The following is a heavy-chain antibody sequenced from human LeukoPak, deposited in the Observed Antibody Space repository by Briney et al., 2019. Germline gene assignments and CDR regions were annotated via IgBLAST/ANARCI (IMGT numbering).Heavy chain of an antibody. CDR2: LSDSGVYT. D-gene: IGHD4-17*01. CDR3: AKKAHYDAYAKYFDY. J-gene: IGHJ4*02. V-gene: IGHV3-23*01. CDR1: GFTFSNYA. Sequence: PGGSLRLSCAASGFTFSNYAMTWARQAPGKGLEWVSILSDSGVYTYYADSVKGRFTISRDNSNNMLYLQMNSLRAEDTAVYYCAKKAHYDAYAKYFDYWGQGTLVTVSS.